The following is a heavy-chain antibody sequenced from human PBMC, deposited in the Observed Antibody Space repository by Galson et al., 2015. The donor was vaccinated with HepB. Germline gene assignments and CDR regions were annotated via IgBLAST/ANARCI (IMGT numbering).Heavy chain of an antibody. CDR2: ISYDGSNK. CDR1: GFTFSSYA. J-gene: IGHJ4*02. CDR3: NSQWLVRDVADY. D-gene: IGHD6-19*01. V-gene: IGHV3-30*04. Sequence: SLRLSCAASGFTFSSYAMHWVRQAPGKGLEWVAVISYDGSNKYYADSVKGRFTISRDNSKNTLYLQMNSLRAEDTAVYYCNSQWLVRDVADYWGQGTLVTVSS.